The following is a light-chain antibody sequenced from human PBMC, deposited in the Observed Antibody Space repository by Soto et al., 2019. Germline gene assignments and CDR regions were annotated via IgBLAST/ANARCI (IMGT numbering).Light chain of an antibody. J-gene: IGKJ1*01. Sequence: DIVLAQSPATLSLSPWQRPTLSCRPRPSVSTFVAWYQQKPGQAPRLVTCHGFSRATCIPARFSGSGSGTDFTLTISSLEPDDFGVCYCQQRHRWPRTLGKGTKVDIK. V-gene: IGKV3-11*01. CDR3: QQRHRWPRT. CDR2: HGF. CDR1: PSVSTF.